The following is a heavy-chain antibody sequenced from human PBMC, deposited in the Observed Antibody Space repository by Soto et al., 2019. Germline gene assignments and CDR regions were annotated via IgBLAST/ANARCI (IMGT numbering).Heavy chain of an antibody. CDR2: INHSGST. CDR3: ARGRSLIILLWFGTPFGY. CDR1: GGSFSGYY. J-gene: IGHJ4*02. V-gene: IGHV4-34*01. D-gene: IGHD3-10*01. Sequence: PSETLSLTCAVYGGSFSGYYWSWIRQPPGKGLEWIGEINHSGSTNYNPSLKSRVTISVDTSKNQFSLKLSSVTAADTAVYYCARGRSLIILLWFGTPFGYWGQGTLVTVSS.